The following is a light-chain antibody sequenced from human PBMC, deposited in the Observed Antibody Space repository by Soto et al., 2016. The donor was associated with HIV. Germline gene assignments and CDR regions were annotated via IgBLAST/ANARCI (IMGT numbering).Light chain of an antibody. CDR1: QDISRY. CDR2: DAS. V-gene: IGKV1-33*01. Sequence: DIQMTQSPSSLSASVGDRVTITCQASQDISRYLNWYHQKPGQAPHVLISDASNLETGVPLRFRATGSGTHFTLTISGLHPEDIGTYYCQQYASSLFTFGPRYSIG. J-gene: IGKJ2*03. CDR3: QQYASSLFTFGPRYS.